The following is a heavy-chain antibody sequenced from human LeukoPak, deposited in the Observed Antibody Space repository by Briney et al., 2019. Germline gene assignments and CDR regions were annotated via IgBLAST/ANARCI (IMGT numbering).Heavy chain of an antibody. Sequence: SVKVSCKASGGTFSSYAISWVRQAPGQGLEWMGGIIPIFGTANYAQKFQGRVAITADESTSTAYMELSSLGSEDTAVYYCARDRVYGDYLYYFDYWGQGTLVTVSS. V-gene: IGHV1-69*13. D-gene: IGHD4-17*01. CDR3: ARDRVYGDYLYYFDY. CDR2: IIPIFGTA. J-gene: IGHJ4*02. CDR1: GGTFSSYA.